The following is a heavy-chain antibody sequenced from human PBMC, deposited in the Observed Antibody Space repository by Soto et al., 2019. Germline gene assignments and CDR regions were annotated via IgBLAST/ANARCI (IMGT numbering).Heavy chain of an antibody. V-gene: IGHV1-18*01. CDR1: GYTFTSYG. CDR2: ISAYNGNT. CDR3: ARAEDSSCYYRFYYYYYGMDF. D-gene: IGHD3-22*01. Sequence: VKVSCKASGYTFTSYGISWVRQAPGQGLEWMGWISAYNGNTNYAQKLQGRVTMTTDTSTSTAYMELRSLRSDDTAVYYCARAEDSSCYYRFYYYYYGMDFWGQGTTVTVSS. J-gene: IGHJ6*02.